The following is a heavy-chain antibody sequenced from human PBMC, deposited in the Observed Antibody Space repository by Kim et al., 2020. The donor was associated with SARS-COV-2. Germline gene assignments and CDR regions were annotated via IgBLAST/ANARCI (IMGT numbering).Heavy chain of an antibody. Sequence: SETLSLTCAVYGGSFSGYYWSWIRQPPGKGLEWIGEINHSGSTNYNPSLKSRVTISVDTSKNQFSLKLSSVTAADTAVYYCARGQRRNVRKKQQLPPPFRDYWGQGTLVTVSS. CDR2: INHSGST. J-gene: IGHJ4*02. CDR1: GGSFSGYY. V-gene: IGHV4-34*01. CDR3: ARGQRRNVRKKQQLPPPFRDY. D-gene: IGHD6-13*01.